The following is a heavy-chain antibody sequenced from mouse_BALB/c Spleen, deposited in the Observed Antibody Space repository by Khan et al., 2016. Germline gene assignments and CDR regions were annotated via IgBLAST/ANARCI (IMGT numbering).Heavy chain of an antibody. CDR3: AREGDYFDC. J-gene: IGHJ2*01. CDR1: GYTFTSYN. Sequence: QVQLQQPGAELVKPGASVKMSCKASGYTFTSYNMHWVKQTPGQGLEWIGAIYPGNGDTSYNQTFKGKATLSADKSSSTAYMQLSSLTSEDSAIYYYAREGDYFDCWSQDTTLTLSS. CDR2: IYPGNGDT. V-gene: IGHV1-12*01.